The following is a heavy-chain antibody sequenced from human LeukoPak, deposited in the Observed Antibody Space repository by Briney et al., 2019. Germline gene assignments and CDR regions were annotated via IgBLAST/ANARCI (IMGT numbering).Heavy chain of an antibody. CDR2: ISYDGSNK. V-gene: IGHV3-30-3*01. CDR1: RFTFSSYA. D-gene: IGHD1-26*01. Sequence: GRSLRLSCAASRFTFSSYAMHWVRQAPGKGLEWVAVISYDGSNKYYADSVKGRFTISRDNSKNTLYPQMNSLRAEDTAVYYCAREGVGATSFDYWGQGTLVTVSS. CDR3: AREGVGATSFDY. J-gene: IGHJ4*02.